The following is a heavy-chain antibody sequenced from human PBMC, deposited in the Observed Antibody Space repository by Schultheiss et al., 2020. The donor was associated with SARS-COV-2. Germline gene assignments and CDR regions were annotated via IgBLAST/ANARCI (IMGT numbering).Heavy chain of an antibody. Sequence: GGSLRLSCAASGFTFSNAWMNWVRQAPGKGLEWVGRIRTKTDGGTTDYAAPVNGRFTISRDDSKNTLYLQMNSLKTEDTAVYYFTTDGIMITFGGVIVMPQNYYGMDVWGQGTTVTVSS. J-gene: IGHJ6*02. CDR1: GFTFSNAW. CDR3: TTDGIMITFGGVIVMPQNYYGMDV. D-gene: IGHD3-16*02. CDR2: IRTKTDGGTT. V-gene: IGHV3-15*07.